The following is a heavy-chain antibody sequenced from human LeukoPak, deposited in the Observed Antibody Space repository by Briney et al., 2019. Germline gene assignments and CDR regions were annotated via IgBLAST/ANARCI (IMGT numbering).Heavy chain of an antibody. V-gene: IGHV1-18*01. Sequence: ASVKVSCKASGYTFTSYGISWVRQAPGQGLEWMGWISAYNGNTNYAQKLQGRVTMTTDTSTSTAYMELRSLRSDDTAVYYCAGAMSRYYYYYGMDVWGQGTTVTVSS. CDR3: AGAMSRYYYYYGMDV. J-gene: IGHJ6*02. CDR1: GYTFTSYG. D-gene: IGHD2-2*01. CDR2: ISAYNGNT.